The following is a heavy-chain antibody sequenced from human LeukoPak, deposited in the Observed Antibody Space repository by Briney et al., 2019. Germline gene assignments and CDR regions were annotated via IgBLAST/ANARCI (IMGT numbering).Heavy chain of an antibody. CDR2: ISGSGGST. J-gene: IGHJ4*02. CDR3: AKGAHYYDSSGPATN. Sequence: GGSLRLSCAASGFTFSSYGMSWVRQAPGKGLEWVSAISGSGGSTYYADSVKGRFTISRDNSKNTLYLQMNSLRAEDTAVYYCAKGAHYYDSSGPATNWGQGTLVTVSS. D-gene: IGHD3-22*01. CDR1: GFTFSSYG. V-gene: IGHV3-23*01.